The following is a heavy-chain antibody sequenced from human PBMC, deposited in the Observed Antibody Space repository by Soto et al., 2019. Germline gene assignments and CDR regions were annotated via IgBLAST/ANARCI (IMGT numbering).Heavy chain of an antibody. Sequence: GGSLRLSCAPSAFPFSSYSMHLVRTAPGKGLEWVAVISYVGRNKYYADSVKGRFTISRDNSKNTPYLQMNSPRAEDTPVYYCAREEWAEYTFDDWGQGTLVT. CDR1: AFPFSSYS. V-gene: IGHV3-30*04. CDR2: ISYVGRNK. D-gene: IGHD3-3*01. J-gene: IGHJ4*02. CDR3: AREEWAEYTFDD.